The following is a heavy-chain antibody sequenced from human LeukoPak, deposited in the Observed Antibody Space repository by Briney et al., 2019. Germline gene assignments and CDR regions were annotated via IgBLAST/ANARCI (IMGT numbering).Heavy chain of an antibody. Sequence: GGSLRLSCAASGFTFNNYAMSWVRQAPGKGLEWVAAISGNGGRTYYTDSVKGRFTISRDSPKNTLYLLMNSLSAEDTALYYCAKEQTSSGYFDYWGQGTLVTVSS. V-gene: IGHV3-23*01. D-gene: IGHD3-10*01. J-gene: IGHJ4*02. CDR2: ISGNGGRT. CDR3: AKEQTSSGYFDY. CDR1: GFTFNNYA.